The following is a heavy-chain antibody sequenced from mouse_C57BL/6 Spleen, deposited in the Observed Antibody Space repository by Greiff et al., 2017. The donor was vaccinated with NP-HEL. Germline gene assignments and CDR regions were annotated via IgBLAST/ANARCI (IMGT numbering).Heavy chain of an antibody. J-gene: IGHJ2*01. D-gene: IGHD2-1*01. CDR2: IYPGSGST. Sequence: QVQLQQPGAELVKPGASVKMSCKASGYTFTSYWITWVKQRPGQGLVWIGDIYPGSGSTNYNEKFKSKATLTVDTSSSTAYMQLSSLTSEDSAVYYCARLRGNYFLTDYWGQGTTLTVSS. V-gene: IGHV1-55*01. CDR1: GYTFTSYW. CDR3: ARLRGNYFLTDY.